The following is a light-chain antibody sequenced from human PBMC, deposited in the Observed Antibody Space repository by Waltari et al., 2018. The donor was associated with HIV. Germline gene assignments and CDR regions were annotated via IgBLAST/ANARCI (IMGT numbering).Light chain of an antibody. CDR1: QTISDW. J-gene: IGKJ1*01. CDR3: QPYSTFPGT. CDR2: KAS. V-gene: IGKV1-5*03. Sequence: EIKMTQTPSALSASVGDRVTITCRDSQTISDWLALYQPRPGKAPKLRIFKASGLESGVPSRVSGSLSGTEFTLTISSLQPDDPATYYCQPYSTFPGTFGQGTKVEI.